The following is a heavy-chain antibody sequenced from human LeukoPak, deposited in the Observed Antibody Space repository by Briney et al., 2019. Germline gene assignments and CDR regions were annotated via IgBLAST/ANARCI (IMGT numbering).Heavy chain of an antibody. CDR1: GFTFSSYA. CDR3: ASDGYNFPFDY. CDR2: ISSNGGRT. Sequence: GGSLRLSCAASGFTFSSYAMHWVRQAPGKGPEYVSAISSNGGRTYYANSVKGRFTISRDNSKNTLYLQMGSLRAEDMAVYYCASDGYNFPFDYWGQGTLVTVSS. D-gene: IGHD5-24*01. V-gene: IGHV3-64*01. J-gene: IGHJ4*02.